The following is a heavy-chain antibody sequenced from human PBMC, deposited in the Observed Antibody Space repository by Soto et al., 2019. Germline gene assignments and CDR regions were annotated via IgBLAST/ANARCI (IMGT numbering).Heavy chain of an antibody. Sequence: QVQLVQSGAEVKKPGSSVKVSCKASGGTFSSYAISWVRQAPGQGLEWMGGAIPIFGTANYAQKFQGRVTITADEATRTAYMELSSLRSEDTAVYYCAREGGYSYGQPFDYWGQGTLVTVSS. D-gene: IGHD5-18*01. CDR2: AIPIFGTA. CDR1: GGTFSSYA. J-gene: IGHJ4*02. V-gene: IGHV1-69*12. CDR3: AREGGYSYGQPFDY.